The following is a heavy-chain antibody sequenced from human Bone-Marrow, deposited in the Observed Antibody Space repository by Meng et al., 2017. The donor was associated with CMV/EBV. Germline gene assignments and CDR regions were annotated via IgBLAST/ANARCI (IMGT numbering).Heavy chain of an antibody. V-gene: IGHV4-39*01. CDR1: GGSISSSSYY. J-gene: IGHJ4*02. D-gene: IGHD3-10*01. CDR2: IYYSGST. CDR3: ARLGKLLGGY. Sequence: SETLSLTCTVSGGSISSSSYYWGWIRQPPGKGLEWIGSIYYSGSTYYNPSLKSRVTISVDTSKNQFSLKLSSVTAADTAVYYCARLGKLLGGYWGQGTLVTVSS.